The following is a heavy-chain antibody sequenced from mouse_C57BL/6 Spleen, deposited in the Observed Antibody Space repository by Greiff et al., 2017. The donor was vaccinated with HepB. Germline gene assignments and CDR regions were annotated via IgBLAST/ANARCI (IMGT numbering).Heavy chain of an antibody. CDR2: ISYDGSN. D-gene: IGHD1-1*01. CDR3: ARDAPYGSSYVYYAMDY. Sequence: QLQESGPGLVKPSQSLSLTCSVTGYSITSGYYWNWIRQFPGNKLEWMGYISYDGSNNYNPSLKNRISITRDTSKNQFFLKLNSVTTEDTATYYCARDAPYGSSYVYYAMDYWGQGTSVTVSS. J-gene: IGHJ4*01. V-gene: IGHV3-6*01. CDR1: GYSITSGYY.